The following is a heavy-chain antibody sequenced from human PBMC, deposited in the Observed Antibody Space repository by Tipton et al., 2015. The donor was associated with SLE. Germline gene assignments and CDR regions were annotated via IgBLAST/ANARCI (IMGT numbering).Heavy chain of an antibody. J-gene: IGHJ4*02. V-gene: IGHV4-59*12. CDR3: ARGVSLDY. CDR1: DGSISDYY. Sequence: TLSLTCTVSDGSISDYYWSWTRQPPGERLEWIGNIHYSGTTTYNPSLRTRVTLSVDTSKNQFSLTLTAVTAADTALYFCARGVSLDYWGQGTLATVSS. CDR2: IHYSGTT.